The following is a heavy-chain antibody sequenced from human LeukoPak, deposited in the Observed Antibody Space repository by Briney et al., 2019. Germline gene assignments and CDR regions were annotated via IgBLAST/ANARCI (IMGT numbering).Heavy chain of an antibody. Sequence: GGSLRLSCAASGFTFSTKWMTWVRQAPGKGLEWVANIKQDGSEKFYVDSVKGRFTISRDNAKNSLYLQMNGLRAEDMAVYYCARGGSTSSWFWNDWGQGTLVTVSS. J-gene: IGHJ4*02. CDR1: GFTFSTKW. CDR2: IKQDGSEK. V-gene: IGHV3-7*01. CDR3: ARGGSTSSWFWND. D-gene: IGHD6-13*01.